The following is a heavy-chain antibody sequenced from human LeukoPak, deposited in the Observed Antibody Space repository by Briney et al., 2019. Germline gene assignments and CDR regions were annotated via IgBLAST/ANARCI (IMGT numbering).Heavy chain of an antibody. D-gene: IGHD3-16*01. V-gene: IGHV3-53*01. CDR2: LYSAGNT. CDR1: GFTVSSNY. CDR3: ARLIQPQGAFDI. Sequence: EGSLRLSCAASGFTVSSNYMNWVRQAPGKGLEWVAVLYSAGNTFYADSVKGRFTISRDNSKNTLYLQMNSLRAEDTALYYCARLIQPQGAFDIWGQGTMVTVSS. J-gene: IGHJ3*02.